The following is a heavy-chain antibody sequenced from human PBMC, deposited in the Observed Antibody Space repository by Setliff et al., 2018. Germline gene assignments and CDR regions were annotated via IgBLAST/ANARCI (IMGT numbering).Heavy chain of an antibody. Sequence: TLSLTCTVSGGSISTTDYYWGWIRQPPGKGLEWIGYIYSSGSTYYNPSLKSRVSISRDNSKNTLYVQMNNLRGEDTAVYYCAKDLAPHSGSPEPCFDSWGQGTLVTVSS. CDR2: IYSSGST. CDR3: AKDLAPHSGSPEPCFDS. D-gene: IGHD1-26*01. J-gene: IGHJ4*02. V-gene: IGHV4-30-4*08. CDR1: GGSISTTDYY.